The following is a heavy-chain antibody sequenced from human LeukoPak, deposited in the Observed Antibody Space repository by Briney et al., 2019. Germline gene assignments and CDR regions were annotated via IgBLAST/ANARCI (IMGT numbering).Heavy chain of an antibody. V-gene: IGHV4-4*02. Sequence: PSETLSLTCAVSGGSISSSNWWSWVRQPPGKGLEWIGEIYHSGSTNYNPSLKSRVTISVDKSKNQFSLKLSSVTAADTAVYYCARENVLLWFGELLPVHFDYWGQGTLVTVSS. CDR3: ARENVLLWFGELLPVHFDY. J-gene: IGHJ4*02. CDR1: GGSISSSNW. D-gene: IGHD3-10*01. CDR2: IYHSGST.